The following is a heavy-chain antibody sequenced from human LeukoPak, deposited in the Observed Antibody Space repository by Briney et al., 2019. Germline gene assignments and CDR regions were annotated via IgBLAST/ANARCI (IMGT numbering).Heavy chain of an antibody. Sequence: SETLSLTCTVSGGSISSGDYYWSWIRQPPGKGLEWIGYIYYSGSTYYNPSLKSRVTISVDTPKNQFSLKLSSVTAADTAVYYCARDSSGYVLNWGQGTLVTVSS. D-gene: IGHD3-22*01. CDR1: GGSISSGDYY. CDR3: ARDSSGYVLN. V-gene: IGHV4-30-4*08. J-gene: IGHJ4*02. CDR2: IYYSGST.